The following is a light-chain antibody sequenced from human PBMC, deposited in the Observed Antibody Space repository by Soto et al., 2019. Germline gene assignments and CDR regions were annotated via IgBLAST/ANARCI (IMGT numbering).Light chain of an antibody. J-gene: IGKJ3*01. CDR3: QRANSFPFA. V-gene: IGKV1-12*01. Sequence: DIQMTQSPSSVSASVGDRVTITCRASQGINSWLAWYQQKPGKAPKLLIYAASGLQSGVPSRFSGSGSGTDFTLTISSLPPEDFATYYCQRANSFPFAFGPGTTVDIK. CDR2: AAS. CDR1: QGINSW.